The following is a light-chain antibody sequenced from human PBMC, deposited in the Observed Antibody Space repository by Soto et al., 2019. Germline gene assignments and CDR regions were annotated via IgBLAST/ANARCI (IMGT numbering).Light chain of an antibody. J-gene: IGLJ1*01. V-gene: IGLV2-14*01. CDR3: SSYKYDTVIPFV. CDR2: EVS. CDR1: SSDIGDYNF. Sequence: QSALTQPASVSGSPGRSISSACTGTSSDIGDYNFVSWYQHHPGKAPKVIIYEVSNRPSGVSHRFAGSKSGNTASLTISGLQTEDEADYYCSSYKYDTVIPFVFGSGTKVTVL.